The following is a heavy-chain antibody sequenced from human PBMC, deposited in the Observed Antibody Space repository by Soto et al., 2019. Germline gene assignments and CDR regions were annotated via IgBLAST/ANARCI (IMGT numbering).Heavy chain of an antibody. Sequence: SETLSLTCAVYGGSFSGYYWSWIRQPPGKGLEWIGEINHSGSTNYNPSLKSRVTISVDTSKNQFSLKLSSVTAADPAVYYCAGRFLEWLLSPTRGYYGMDVWGQGTTVTVSS. CDR2: INHSGST. CDR3: AGRFLEWLLSPTRGYYGMDV. CDR1: GGSFSGYY. D-gene: IGHD3-3*01. V-gene: IGHV4-34*01. J-gene: IGHJ6*02.